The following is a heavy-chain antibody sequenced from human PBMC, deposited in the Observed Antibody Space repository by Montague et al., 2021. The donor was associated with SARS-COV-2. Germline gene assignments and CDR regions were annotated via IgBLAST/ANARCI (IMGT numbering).Heavy chain of an antibody. Sequence: SETLSLTCAVHGTSFSGYYWNWIRRPPGKGLEWIGEINHGGSTKYSPSLKSRLTISADTSKNQFSLKLTSVAAADTAVYYCARLRDGVVPPPMLGVGPYYSYYYMDVWGRGTTVTVSS. CDR2: INHGGST. CDR1: GTSFSGYY. V-gene: IGHV4-34*01. D-gene: IGHD2-8*01. J-gene: IGHJ6*03. CDR3: ARLRDGVVPPPMLGVGPYYSYYYMDV.